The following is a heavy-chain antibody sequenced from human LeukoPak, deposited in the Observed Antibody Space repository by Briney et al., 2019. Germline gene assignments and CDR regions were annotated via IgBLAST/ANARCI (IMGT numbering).Heavy chain of an antibody. D-gene: IGHD2-15*01. V-gene: IGHV4-59*08. Sequence: SETLSLTCTVSGGSISSYYWSWNRQPPGKGLEWIGYIYYSGSTNYNPSLKSRVTISVDTSKNQFSLKLSSVTAADTAVYYCARLLCSGGSCWVDYWGQGTLVTVSS. J-gene: IGHJ4*02. CDR3: ARLLCSGGSCWVDY. CDR1: GGSISSYY. CDR2: IYYSGST.